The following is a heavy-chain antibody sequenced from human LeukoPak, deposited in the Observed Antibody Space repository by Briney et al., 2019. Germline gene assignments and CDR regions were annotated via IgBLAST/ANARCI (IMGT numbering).Heavy chain of an antibody. Sequence: SQTLSLTCTVSGGSISSGSYYWSWIRQPAGKGLEWIGRIYTSGSTNYNHSLKSRVTISVDTSKNQFSLKLSSVTAADTAVYYCAREDIYDYVWGSYRLHWGQGTLVTVSS. CDR1: GGSISSGSYY. CDR2: IYTSGST. CDR3: AREDIYDYVWGSYRLH. V-gene: IGHV4-61*02. J-gene: IGHJ4*02. D-gene: IGHD3-16*02.